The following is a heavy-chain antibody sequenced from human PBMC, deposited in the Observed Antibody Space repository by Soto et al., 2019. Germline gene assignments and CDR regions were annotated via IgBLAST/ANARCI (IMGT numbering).Heavy chain of an antibody. D-gene: IGHD3-10*01. CDR3: ARGGWGAYYFDY. J-gene: IGHJ4*02. V-gene: IGHV3-74*01. CDR1: GFTFNNYW. CDR2: IKYDGSTT. Sequence: EVQLVESGGGLVQPGGSLRLSCAASGFTFNNYWMHWVRQAPGKGLVWVSRIKYDGSTTNYADSVKGRFTISRDNAKKTVYLQMNSLRGDDTAVYYCARGGWGAYYFDYWGQGTLVTVSS.